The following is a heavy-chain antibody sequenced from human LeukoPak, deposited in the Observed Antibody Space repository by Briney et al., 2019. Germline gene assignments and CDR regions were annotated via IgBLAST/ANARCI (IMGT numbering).Heavy chain of an antibody. CDR3: TTDPVPGIAAAGTSY. CDR1: GFTFSNAW. CDR2: IKSKTDGGTT. J-gene: IGHJ4*02. V-gene: IGHV3-15*07. Sequence: GGSLRLSCAASGFTFSNAWMNWVRQAPGKGLEWVGRIKSKTDGGTTDYAAPVKGRFTISRDDSKNTLYLLMNSLKTEDTAVYYCTTDPVPGIAAAGTSYWGQGTLVTVSS. D-gene: IGHD6-13*01.